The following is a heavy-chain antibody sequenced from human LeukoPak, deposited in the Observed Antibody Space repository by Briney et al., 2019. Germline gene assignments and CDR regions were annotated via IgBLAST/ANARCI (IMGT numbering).Heavy chain of an antibody. J-gene: IGHJ4*02. Sequence: SETLSLTCTVSGYSISSGYYWGWIRQPPGKGLEWIGSIYYSGSTYYNPSLKSRVTISVDTSKNQVSLKLSSVTAADTAVYYCATTGRVIDYWGQGTLVTVSS. V-gene: IGHV4-38-2*02. D-gene: IGHD1-14*01. CDR2: IYYSGST. CDR3: ATTGRVIDY. CDR1: GYSISSGYY.